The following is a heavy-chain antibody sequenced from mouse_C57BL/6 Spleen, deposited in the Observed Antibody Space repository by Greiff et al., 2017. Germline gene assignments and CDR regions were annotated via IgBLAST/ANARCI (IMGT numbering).Heavy chain of an antibody. V-gene: IGHV6-3*01. J-gene: IGHJ3*01. Sequence: GMLVESGGGLVQPGGSMKLSCVASGFTFSNYWMNWVRQSPEKGLEWVAQIRLKSDNYATHYAEAVKGRFTISRDDSKSSVYLQMNNLRAEDTGIYYCTYYDYAGSWFAYWGQGTLVTVSA. D-gene: IGHD2-4*01. CDR1: GFTFSNYW. CDR3: TYYDYAGSWFAY. CDR2: IRLKSDNYAT.